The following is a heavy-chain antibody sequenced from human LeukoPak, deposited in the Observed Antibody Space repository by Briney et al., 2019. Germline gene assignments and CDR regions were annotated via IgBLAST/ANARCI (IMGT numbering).Heavy chain of an antibody. J-gene: IGHJ3*02. CDR3: SRDGGTGGYSAFDI. D-gene: IGHD3-16*01. V-gene: IGHV3-72*01. CDR1: GFTFKDYI. CDR2: IRRGTNSYTT. Sequence: PGGSLRLSCAASGFTFKDYIMDWFRQAPGKGLEWVGRIRRGTNSYTTEYAASVKGRFTVSRDDSKNSLYLHMNSLKAEDTALYHCSRDGGTGGYSAFDIWGQGTVVTVSS.